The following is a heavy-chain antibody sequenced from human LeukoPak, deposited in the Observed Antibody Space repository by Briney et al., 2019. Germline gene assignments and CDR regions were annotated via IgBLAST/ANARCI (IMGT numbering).Heavy chain of an antibody. D-gene: IGHD2-15*01. CDR3: ARGGSGGSHYYYYGMDV. CDR2: INSDGSST. J-gene: IGHJ6*02. V-gene: IGHV3-74*01. CDR1: GFTFSSYW. Sequence: PGGSLRLSCAASGFTFSSYWMHWVRQAPGKGLVWVSRINSDGSSTSYADSVKGRFTISRDNAKNTLYLQMNSLRAEDTAVYYCARGGSGGSHYYYYGMDVWGQGTTVTVSS.